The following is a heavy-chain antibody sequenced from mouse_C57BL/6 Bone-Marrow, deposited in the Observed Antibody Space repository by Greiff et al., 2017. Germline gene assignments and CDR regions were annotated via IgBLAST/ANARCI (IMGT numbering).Heavy chain of an antibody. CDR3: DGYYDD. Sequence: QVQLKESRAELARPGASVKLSCKASGYTFTSYGISWVKQRTGQGLEWIGGIYPRSGNTYYNEKFKGKATLTADKSSSTAYMELRSLTSEDSAVYFCDGYYDDWGQGTTLTVSS. D-gene: IGHD1-1*02. J-gene: IGHJ2*01. CDR2: IYPRSGNT. CDR1: GYTFTSYG. V-gene: IGHV1-81*01.